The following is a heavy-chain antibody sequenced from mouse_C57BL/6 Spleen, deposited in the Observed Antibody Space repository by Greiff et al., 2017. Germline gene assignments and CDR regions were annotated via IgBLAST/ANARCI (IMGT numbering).Heavy chain of an antibody. D-gene: IGHD1-1*01. CDR3: ARDSPSYYYGSSSYYFDY. J-gene: IGHJ2*01. CDR1: GYTFTSYW. V-gene: IGHV1-55*01. CDR2: IYPGSGST. Sequence: VQLQQPGTELVKPGASVKMSCKASGYTFTSYWITWVKQRPGQGLEWIGDIYPGSGSTNYNEKFKSKATLTVDTSSSTAYMQLSSLTSEDSAVYYCARDSPSYYYGSSSYYFDYWGQGTTLTVSS.